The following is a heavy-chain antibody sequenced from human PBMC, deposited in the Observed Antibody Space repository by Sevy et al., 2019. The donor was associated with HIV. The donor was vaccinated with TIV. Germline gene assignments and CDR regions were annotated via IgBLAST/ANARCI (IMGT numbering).Heavy chain of an antibody. J-gene: IGHJ4*02. Sequence: GGSLRLSCSASGFTFSDYSMHWVRQAPGKGLEYISSISQYGHKTYYADSMKGKFTISRDNSRDTLFLQIHSLRSEDTAVYYCGAQLELGKLDNWGQGTLVTVSS. CDR3: GAQLELGKLDN. D-gene: IGHD5-18*01. CDR2: ISQYGHKT. V-gene: IGHV3-64D*06. CDR1: GFTFSDYS.